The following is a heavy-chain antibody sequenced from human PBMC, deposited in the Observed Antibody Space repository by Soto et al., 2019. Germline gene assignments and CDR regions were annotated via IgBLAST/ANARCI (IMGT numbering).Heavy chain of an antibody. CDR2: IIPIFGTA. V-gene: IGHV1-69*01. Sequence: QVQLVQSGAEVKKPGSSVKVSCEASGGTFSSYAISWVRQAPGQGLEWMGGIIPIFGTANYAQKFQGRVTITADESTSTAYMELSSLRSEDTAVYYCARDRCSSTSCPIVYYGMDVWGQGTTVTVSS. CDR1: GGTFSSYA. CDR3: ARDRCSSTSCPIVYYGMDV. J-gene: IGHJ6*02. D-gene: IGHD2-2*01.